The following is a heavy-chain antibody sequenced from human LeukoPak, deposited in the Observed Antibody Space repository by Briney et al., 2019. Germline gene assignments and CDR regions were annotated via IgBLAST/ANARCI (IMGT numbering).Heavy chain of an antibody. V-gene: IGHV4-4*07. CDR1: GGSISSYF. Sequence: SETLSLTCTVSGGSISSYFWNWIRQPAGRGLEWIGRIYTSGSTNYNPSLKSRVTMSVDTSKNQFSLKLSSVTAADTAVYYCARASYGSGPYYFDYWGQGTLVTVSS. CDR2: IYTSGST. D-gene: IGHD3-10*01. J-gene: IGHJ4*02. CDR3: ARASYGSGPYYFDY.